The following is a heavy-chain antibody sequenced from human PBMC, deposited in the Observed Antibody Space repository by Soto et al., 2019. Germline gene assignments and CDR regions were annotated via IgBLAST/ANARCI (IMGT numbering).Heavy chain of an antibody. V-gene: IGHV2-70*04. Sequence: GSGPTLVNPTQTLTLTCTFSGFSLTTSGMRVSWIRQPPGKALEWLARIDWDDDKFYKTSLKTRLTISKDSSKNQVVLTMTNLDPVDTATYYCARMFHCSGGTCPFDYWGQGAPVTVSS. J-gene: IGHJ4*02. D-gene: IGHD2-15*01. CDR3: ARMFHCSGGTCPFDY. CDR1: GFSLTTSGMR. CDR2: IDWDDDK.